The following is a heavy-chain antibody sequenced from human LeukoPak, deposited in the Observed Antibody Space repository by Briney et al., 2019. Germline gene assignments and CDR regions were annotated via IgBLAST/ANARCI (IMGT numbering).Heavy chain of an antibody. CDR2: IDHSGST. Sequence: SETLSLTCAVYGGSFSGYYWSWIRQPPGKGLEWIGEIDHSGSTNYNPSLKSRVTISVDTSKNQFSLKLSSVTAADTAVYYCARGQGIAAAGCLDYWGQGTLVTVSS. J-gene: IGHJ4*02. CDR1: GGSFSGYY. CDR3: ARGQGIAAAGCLDY. D-gene: IGHD6-13*01. V-gene: IGHV4-34*01.